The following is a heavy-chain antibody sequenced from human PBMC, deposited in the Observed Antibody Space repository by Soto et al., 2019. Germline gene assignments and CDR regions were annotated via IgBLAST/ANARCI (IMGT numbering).Heavy chain of an antibody. D-gene: IGHD3-16*02. CDR1: GFTFSSYG. CDR2: IWQDGSNK. J-gene: IGHJ5*02. CDR3: ARALSPFVWFDP. Sequence: GGSLRLSCAASGFTFSSYGMHWVRQAPGKGLEWVAVIWQDGSNKYYVDSVKGRFTISRDNAKNTLYLQMNSLRAEDTAVYYCARALSPFVWFDPWGQGTLVTVS. V-gene: IGHV3-33*01.